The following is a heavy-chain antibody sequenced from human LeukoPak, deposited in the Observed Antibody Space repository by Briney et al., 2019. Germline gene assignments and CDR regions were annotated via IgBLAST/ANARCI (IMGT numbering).Heavy chain of an antibody. Sequence: GGSLRLSCAASGFTVSSNYMSWVRQAPGKGLEWVSLISWDGGSTYYADSVKGRFTISRDNSKNSLYLQMNSLRAEDTALYYCAKDAGNLYSRSPYYYMDVWGKGTTVTVSS. J-gene: IGHJ6*03. CDR1: GFTVSSNY. CDR2: ISWDGGST. CDR3: AKDAGNLYSRSPYYYMDV. V-gene: IGHV3-43D*03. D-gene: IGHD6-6*01.